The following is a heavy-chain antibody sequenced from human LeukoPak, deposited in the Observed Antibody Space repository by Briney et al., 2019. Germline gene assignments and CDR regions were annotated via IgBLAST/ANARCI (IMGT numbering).Heavy chain of an antibody. Sequence: CAXSXFTFSSYWMHWVRQAPGKGLVGVSRIDSDGRSTVYADSVKGRFTISRDNAKNTLYLQMNSLRAEDTAVYYCAXXRXXGXXXXXYWGQGALVTVSS. V-gene: IGHV3-74*03. CDR1: XFTFSSYW. CDR2: IDSDGRST. J-gene: IGHJ4*02. D-gene: IGHD4-17*01. CDR3: AXXRXXGXXXXXY.